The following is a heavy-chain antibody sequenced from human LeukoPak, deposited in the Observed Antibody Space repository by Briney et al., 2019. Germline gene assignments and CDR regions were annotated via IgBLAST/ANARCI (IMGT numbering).Heavy chain of an antibody. Sequence: HGESLKISCKGSGYSFTSYWIGWVRQMPGKGLEWMGIIYPGDSDTRYGPSFQGQVTISADKSISTAYLQWSSLKASDTAMYYCARWGGAYYYDSSGSPHLGGFYYYYMDVWGKGTTVTISS. J-gene: IGHJ6*03. CDR1: GYSFTSYW. CDR2: IYPGDSDT. D-gene: IGHD3-22*01. CDR3: ARWGGAYYYDSSGSPHLGGFYYYYMDV. V-gene: IGHV5-51*01.